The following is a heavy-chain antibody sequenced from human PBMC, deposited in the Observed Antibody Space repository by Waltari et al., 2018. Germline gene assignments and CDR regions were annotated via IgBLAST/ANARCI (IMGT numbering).Heavy chain of an antibody. CDR1: GFTFSSYA. D-gene: IGHD3-10*01. J-gene: IGHJ4*02. CDR2: ISYDGSNK. V-gene: IGHV3-30-3*01. Sequence: QVQLVESGGGVVQPGRSLRLSCAASGFTFSSYAMHWVRQAPGKGLECVAVISYDGSNKYYADSVKGRFTISRDNSKNTLYLQMNSLRAEDTAVYYCARGRTGNDYWGQGTLVTVSS. CDR3: ARGRTGNDY.